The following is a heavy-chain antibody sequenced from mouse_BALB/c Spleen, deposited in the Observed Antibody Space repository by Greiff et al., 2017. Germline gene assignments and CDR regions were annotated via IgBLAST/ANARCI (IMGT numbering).Heavy chain of an antibody. CDR2: INPSNGRT. Sequence: VQLQQPGAELVKPGASVKLSCKASGYTFTRYWMHWVKQRPGQGLEWIGEINPSNGRTNYNEKFKSKATLTVDKSSSTAYMQLSSLTSEDSAVYYCARRPHYYDMDYWGQGTSVTVSS. CDR3: ARRPHYYDMDY. J-gene: IGHJ4*01. CDR1: GYTFTRYW. V-gene: IGHV1S81*02.